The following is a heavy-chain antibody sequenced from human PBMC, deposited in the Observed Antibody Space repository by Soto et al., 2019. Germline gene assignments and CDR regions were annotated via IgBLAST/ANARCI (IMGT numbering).Heavy chain of an antibody. D-gene: IGHD1-20*01. J-gene: IGHJ4*02. V-gene: IGHV1-3*05. CDR1: GYTFTNYD. CDR2: INADNGNT. CDR3: AKDKIPGILDV. Sequence: QVQLVQSGAEEKKPGASVKVSCKASGYTFTNYDMHWVRQAPGQRLEWMGWINADNGNTKYSQKFQGRVTITRDTSACTAYVELSSLRSEENDGYYFAKDKIPGILDVWGQGTLVTVSS.